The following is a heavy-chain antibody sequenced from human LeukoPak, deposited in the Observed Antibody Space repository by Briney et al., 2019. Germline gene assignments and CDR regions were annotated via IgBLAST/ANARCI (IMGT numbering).Heavy chain of an antibody. J-gene: IGHJ4*02. D-gene: IGHD5-24*01. Sequence: GGSLRLSCAASGFTFDDYAMHWVRQAPGKGLEWVSLISGDGSRAYYADSVKGRFTISRDNSRNSLYLQMNSLRTEDTALYYCAKDLTQLYLAFDYWGQGTLVTVSS. V-gene: IGHV3-43*02. CDR1: GFTFDDYA. CDR3: AKDLTQLYLAFDY. CDR2: ISGDGSRA.